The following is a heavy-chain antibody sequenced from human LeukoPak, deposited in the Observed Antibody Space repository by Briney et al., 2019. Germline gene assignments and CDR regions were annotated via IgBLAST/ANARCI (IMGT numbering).Heavy chain of an antibody. J-gene: IGHJ3*02. Sequence: GASVKVFCKASGYTFTGYYMHWVRQAPGQGLEWMGWINPNSGGTNYAQKFQGRVTMTRDTSISTAYMELSRLRSEDTAVYYCATESGSYYPHDAFDIWGQGTMVTVSS. CDR2: INPNSGGT. CDR1: GYTFTGYY. D-gene: IGHD1-26*01. CDR3: ATESGSYYPHDAFDI. V-gene: IGHV1-2*02.